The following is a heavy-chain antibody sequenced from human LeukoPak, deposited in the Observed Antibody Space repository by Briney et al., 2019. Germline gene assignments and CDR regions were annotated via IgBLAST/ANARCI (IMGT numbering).Heavy chain of an antibody. CDR2: IYYSGST. CDR3: ARDSGTTGEVKFDP. V-gene: IGHV4-59*12. J-gene: IGHJ5*02. D-gene: IGHD3-10*01. CDR1: GGSIRSYY. Sequence: SETLSLTCTVSGGSIRSYYWSWIRQSPGKGLEWIGYIYYSGSTNYNPSLKSRVTMSVDTSKNQFSLKLSSVTAADTAVYYCARDSGTTGEVKFDPWGQGTLVTVSS.